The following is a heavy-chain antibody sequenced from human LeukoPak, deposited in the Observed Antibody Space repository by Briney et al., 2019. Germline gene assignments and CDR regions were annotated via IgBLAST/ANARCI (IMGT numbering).Heavy chain of an antibody. CDR3: AKGRTEGGTLTLDY. CDR2: ISGSGGST. J-gene: IGHJ4*02. D-gene: IGHD6-19*01. CDR1: GFTFSSYD. Sequence: PGGSLRRSCAASGFTFSSYDMSWVRQAQGKGLEWFSDISGSGGSTYYADSVKGRFTISRDNSKNTLYLQMNSLRAEDTAVYYCAKGRTEGGTLTLDYWGQGTLVTVSS. V-gene: IGHV3-23*01.